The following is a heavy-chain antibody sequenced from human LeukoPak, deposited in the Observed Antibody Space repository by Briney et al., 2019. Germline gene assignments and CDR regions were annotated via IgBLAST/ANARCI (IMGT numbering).Heavy chain of an antibody. J-gene: IGHJ4*02. V-gene: IGHV4-39*01. CDR3: ARHGDSSGYYFLDY. D-gene: IGHD3-22*01. CDR1: GCSLSSSCFH. CDR2: LYYSGST. Sequence: PLDTLSLSCTVSGCSLSSSCFHWVWIPPPPGQGLEGMGSLYYSGSTYYNASLKSRVTISVDTSKNQFSLKLSSVTAADTAVYYCARHGDSSGYYFLDYWGQGTLVTVSS.